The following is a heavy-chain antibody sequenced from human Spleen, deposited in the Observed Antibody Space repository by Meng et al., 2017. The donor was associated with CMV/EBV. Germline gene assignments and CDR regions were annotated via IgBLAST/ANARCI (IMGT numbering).Heavy chain of an antibody. D-gene: IGHD3-3*01. CDR3: ARDPISAEYYYYYGMDV. CDR2: IKQDGSEK. V-gene: IGHV3-7*01. CDR1: GFTFSSYW. J-gene: IGHJ6*02. Sequence: GESLKISCAASGFTFSSYWMSWVGQAPGKGLEWVANIKQDGSEKYYVDSVKGRFTISRDNAKNSLYLQMNSLRAEDTAVYYCARDPISAEYYYYYGMDVWGQGTTVTVSS.